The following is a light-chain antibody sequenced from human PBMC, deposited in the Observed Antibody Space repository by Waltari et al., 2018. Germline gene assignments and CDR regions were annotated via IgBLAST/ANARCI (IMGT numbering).Light chain of an antibody. CDR2: EVN. Sequence: QSALTQPPSASGSPGQSVTISCTGTSSDIGSSNYVPWYQQHPPKAPKLVIYEVNKRPSGVPDRFSGSKSGNTASLTVSGLQADDEADYYCSSYAGSSNLIFGGGTKLTVL. V-gene: IGLV2-8*01. CDR3: SSYAGSSNLI. J-gene: IGLJ2*01. CDR1: SSDIGSSNY.